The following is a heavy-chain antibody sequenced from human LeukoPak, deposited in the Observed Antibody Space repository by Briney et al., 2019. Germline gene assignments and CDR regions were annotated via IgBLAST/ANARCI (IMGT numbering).Heavy chain of an antibody. Sequence: GGSLRLSCAASGFTFSSYWMSWVRQAPGKGLEWVANIKQDGSEKYYVDSVKGRFTISRDNAKNSLYLQMNSLRTEDTAVYYCARGGGLLWFGELSRAFDIWGQGTMVTVSS. J-gene: IGHJ3*02. CDR1: GFTFSSYW. CDR3: ARGGGLLWFGELSRAFDI. D-gene: IGHD3-10*01. V-gene: IGHV3-7*01. CDR2: IKQDGSEK.